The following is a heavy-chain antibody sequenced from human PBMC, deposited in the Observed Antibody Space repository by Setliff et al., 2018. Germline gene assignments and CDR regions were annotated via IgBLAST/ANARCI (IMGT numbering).Heavy chain of an antibody. V-gene: IGHV4-34*01. CDR1: GGTFSDYY. J-gene: IGHJ4*02. Sequence: SETLSLTCAAYGGTFSDYYWTWIRQPPGKGLEWIGEVNHSGSSRYSPSLRSRVTISVDTSKNQFSLTLTSVTAADTAVYYCARGRNVAARLFDSWGRGNLVTVSS. D-gene: IGHD6-6*01. CDR2: VNHSGSS. CDR3: ARGRNVAARLFDS.